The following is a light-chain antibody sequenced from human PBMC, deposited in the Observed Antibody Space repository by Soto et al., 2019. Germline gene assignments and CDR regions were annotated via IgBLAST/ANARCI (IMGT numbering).Light chain of an antibody. CDR1: QDISNY. CDR2: AAS. V-gene: IGKV1-39*01. Sequence: DMEMTLSTSTWSASVGDRVTISCQASQDISNYLNWYKQKPGKAPKLLIYAASSLQSGVPSSFSGVASGTDFTLAFRSMQPDVFATDDCPQSYSNPLLGPGTRLEIK. J-gene: IGKJ5*01. CDR3: PQSYSNPL.